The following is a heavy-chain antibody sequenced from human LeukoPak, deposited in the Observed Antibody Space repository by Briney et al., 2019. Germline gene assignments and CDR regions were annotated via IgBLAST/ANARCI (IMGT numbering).Heavy chain of an antibody. V-gene: IGHV4-59*01. Sequence: SETLSLTCTVSGGSISSYYWSWIRQPPGKGLEWIGYIYYSGSTNYNPSLKSRVTISVDTSKNQFSLKLSSVTAADTAVYYCAKGPVSAIVGATTLDYWGQGTLVTVSS. CDR1: GGSISSYY. J-gene: IGHJ4*02. D-gene: IGHD1-26*01. CDR3: AKGPVSAIVGATTLDY. CDR2: IYYSGST.